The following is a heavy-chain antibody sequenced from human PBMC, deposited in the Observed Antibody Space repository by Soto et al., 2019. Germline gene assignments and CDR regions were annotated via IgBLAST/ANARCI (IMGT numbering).Heavy chain of an antibody. J-gene: IGHJ3*02. V-gene: IGHV6-1*01. Sequence: SQTLSLTCAISGDSVSSNSAAWNWIRQSPSRGLEWLGRTYYRSKWYNDYAVSVKSRITINPDTSKNQFSLQLNSVTPEDTAVYYCARDSRDSSGYSTPGAFDIWGQGTMVTVS. CDR1: GDSVSSNSAA. D-gene: IGHD3-22*01. CDR2: TYYRSKWYN. CDR3: ARDSRDSSGYSTPGAFDI.